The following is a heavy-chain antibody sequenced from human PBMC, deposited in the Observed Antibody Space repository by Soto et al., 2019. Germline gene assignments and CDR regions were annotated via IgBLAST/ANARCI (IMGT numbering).Heavy chain of an antibody. D-gene: IGHD4-17*01. J-gene: IGHJ4*02. V-gene: IGHV4-31*03. CDR2: IYYSGST. CDR1: GGCISTGGYY. Sequence: QVQLQESGPGLVKPSQTLSLTCTVSGGCISTGGYYWTWIRQHPGKGLEWIGYIYYSGSTYYNPSLKSRVTISVDTSKNQFSLKLSSVTAADTAVYYCARGLSVTLFHNWGQGTLVTVSS. CDR3: ARGLSVTLFHN.